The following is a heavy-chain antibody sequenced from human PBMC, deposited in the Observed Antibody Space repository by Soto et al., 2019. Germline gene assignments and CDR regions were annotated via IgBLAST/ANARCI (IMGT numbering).Heavy chain of an antibody. CDR1: GFTFSSYS. Sequence: EVQLVESGGGLVKPGGSLRLSCAASGFTFSSYSMNWVRQAPGKGLEWVSSISSSSSYIYYADSVKGRFTISRDNAKNSLYLQMNSRRAEDTAVYYGARDLAGYCSGGSCYGLDYWGQGTLVTVSS. D-gene: IGHD2-15*01. J-gene: IGHJ4*02. V-gene: IGHV3-21*01. CDR3: ARDLAGYCSGGSCYGLDY. CDR2: ISSSSSYI.